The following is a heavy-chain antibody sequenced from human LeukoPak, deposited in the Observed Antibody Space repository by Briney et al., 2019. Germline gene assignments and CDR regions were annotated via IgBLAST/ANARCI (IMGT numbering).Heavy chain of an antibody. D-gene: IGHD4-17*01. V-gene: IGHV3-23*01. CDR2: ISASGGPGT. CDR1: GFTFSDYS. Sequence: GGSLRLSCAASGFTFSDYSMTWVRQAPGKGLQFVSIISASGGPGTYNTDAVRGRFTISRDNSKNTLYLQMSSLGAEDTARYYCARGSSTLTRHLDYWGQGTPVTVSS. J-gene: IGHJ4*02. CDR3: ARGSSTLTRHLDY.